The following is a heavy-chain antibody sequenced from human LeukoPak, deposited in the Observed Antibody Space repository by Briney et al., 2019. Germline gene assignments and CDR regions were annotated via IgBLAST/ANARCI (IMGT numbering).Heavy chain of an antibody. CDR3: ARGGYYYDSSGYPWYFDY. D-gene: IGHD3-22*01. V-gene: IGHV4-34*01. J-gene: IGHJ4*02. CDR1: GGSFSGYY. CDR2: INHSGST. Sequence: SETLSLTCAVYGGSFSGYYWSWIRQPPGKGLEWIGEINHSGSTNYNPSLKSRVTISVDTSKNQFSLKLSSVTAADTAAYYCARGGYYYDSSGYPWYFDYWGQGTLVTVSS.